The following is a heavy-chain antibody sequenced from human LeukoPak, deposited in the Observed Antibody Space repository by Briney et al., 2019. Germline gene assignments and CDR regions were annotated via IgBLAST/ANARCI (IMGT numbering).Heavy chain of an antibody. D-gene: IGHD3-22*01. V-gene: IGHV3-23*01. CDR3: AKDSGYDSSGYPFNWFDP. Sequence: HGGSLRLSCAASGFTFSSYAMSWVRQAPGKGLEWVSAISGSGGSTYYADSVKGRFTISRDNSKNTLYLQMNSLRAEDTAVYYCAKDSGYDSSGYPFNWFDPWGQGTLVTVSS. J-gene: IGHJ5*02. CDR1: GFTFSSYA. CDR2: ISGSGGST.